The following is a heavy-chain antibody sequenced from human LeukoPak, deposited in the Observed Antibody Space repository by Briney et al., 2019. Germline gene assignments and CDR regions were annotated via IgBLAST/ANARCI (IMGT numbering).Heavy chain of an antibody. J-gene: IGHJ5*02. Sequence: SESLSLTCAVYGGSFSGYYWSWIRQPPGKGLEWIGEINHSGSTNYNPSLKSRVTISVDTSKNQFSLKLSSVTAADTAVYYCASGYNWFDPWGQGTLVTVSS. CDR1: GGSFSGYY. CDR3: ASGYNWFDP. V-gene: IGHV4-34*01. CDR2: INHSGST.